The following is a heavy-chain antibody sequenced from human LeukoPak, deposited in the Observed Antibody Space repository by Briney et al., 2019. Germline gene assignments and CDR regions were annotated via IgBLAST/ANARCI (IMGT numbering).Heavy chain of an antibody. CDR2: ISWNSGSI. CDR3: AKDRTYYYDSSGYPDAFDI. Sequence: GGSLRLSCAASGFTFDDYAMHWVRQAPGKGLEWVSGISWNSGSIGYADSVKGRFTISRDNSKNTLYLQMNSLRAEDTAVYYCAKDRTYYYDSSGYPDAFDIWGQGTMVTVSS. V-gene: IGHV3-9*01. J-gene: IGHJ3*02. D-gene: IGHD3-22*01. CDR1: GFTFDDYA.